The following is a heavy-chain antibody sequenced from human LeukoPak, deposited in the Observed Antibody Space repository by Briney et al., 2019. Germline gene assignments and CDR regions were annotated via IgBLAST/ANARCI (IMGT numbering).Heavy chain of an antibody. D-gene: IGHD5-18*01. CDR3: ARDLGVGYSYDY. CDR1: GYTFTSYD. V-gene: IGHV1-8*01. Sequence: ASVKVSCKASGYTFTSYDINWVRQATGQGLEWMGWMNPNSGNTGYAQKFQGRVTMTRNTSISTAYMELSSLRSDDTAVYYCARDLGVGYSYDYWGQGTLVTVSS. J-gene: IGHJ4*02. CDR2: MNPNSGNT.